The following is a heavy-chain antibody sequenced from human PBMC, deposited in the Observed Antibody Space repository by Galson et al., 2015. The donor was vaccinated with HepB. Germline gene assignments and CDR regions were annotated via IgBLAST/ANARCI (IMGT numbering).Heavy chain of an antibody. J-gene: IGHJ6*02. D-gene: IGHD2-21*02. Sequence: SLRLSCAASGFPFSDFYMTWIRQAPGKGLEWISYISTTSSYTRYAASVQGRFTISRDNAKSSLYLRMSGLRVEDTATYYCARYPRGDCGGSDCYESRHGMDVWGQGTTVTVSS. CDR2: ISTTSSYT. CDR1: GFPFSDFY. CDR3: ARYPRGDCGGSDCYESRHGMDV. V-gene: IGHV3-11*03.